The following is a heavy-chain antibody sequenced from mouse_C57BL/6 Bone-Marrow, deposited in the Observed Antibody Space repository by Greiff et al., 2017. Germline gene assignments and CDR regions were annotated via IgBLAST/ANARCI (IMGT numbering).Heavy chain of an antibody. D-gene: IGHD1-1*01. CDR3: ARFNYYGSSRYFDY. CDR2: INPNNGGT. V-gene: IGHV1-18*01. Sequence: VQLQQSGPELVKPGASVKIPCKASGYTFTDYNMDWVKQSHGKSLEWIGDINPNNGGTIYNQKFKGKATLTVDKSSSTAYMDLRSLTSEDTAVYYCARFNYYGSSRYFDYWGQGTTLTVSS. CDR1: GYTFTDYN. J-gene: IGHJ2*01.